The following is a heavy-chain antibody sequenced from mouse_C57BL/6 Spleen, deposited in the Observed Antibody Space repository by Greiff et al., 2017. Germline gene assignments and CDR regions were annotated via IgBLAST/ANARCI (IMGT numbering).Heavy chain of an antibody. D-gene: IGHD2-3*01. J-gene: IGHJ4*01. V-gene: IGHV14-4*01. CDR1: GFNIKDDY. Sequence: EVQLVESGAELVRPGASVKLSCTASGFNIKDDYMHWVKQRPEQGLEWIGWIDPENGDTEYASKFQGKATITADTSSNTAYLQLSSLTSEDTAVYYCLNGYLEAGAMDYWGQGTSVTVSS. CDR3: LNGYLEAGAMDY. CDR2: IDPENGDT.